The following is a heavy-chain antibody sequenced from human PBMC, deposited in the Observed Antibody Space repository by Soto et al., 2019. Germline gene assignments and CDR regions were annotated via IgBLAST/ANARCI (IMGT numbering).Heavy chain of an antibody. J-gene: IGHJ3*02. V-gene: IGHV3-23*01. D-gene: IGHD4-4*01. CDR2: ISGNGAAT. CDR3: VKADYTNAFDI. Sequence: PGGSLRLSCAASGFSFSSYAMSWVRQAPGKGLEWVSAISGNGAATYHADSVRGRFDISRDNSDNTVDLQLSSLRAKDTAIYYCVKADYTNAFDIWGQGAMVTVSS. CDR1: GFSFSSYA.